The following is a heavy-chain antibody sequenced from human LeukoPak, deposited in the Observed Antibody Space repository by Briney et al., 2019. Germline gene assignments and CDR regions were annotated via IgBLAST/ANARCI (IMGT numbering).Heavy chain of an antibody. J-gene: IGHJ1*01. D-gene: IGHD3-3*01. CDR2: IYSGGST. V-gene: IGHV3-66*01. Sequence: GGSVRLSFAASGLTLRSNYIIGLRRAPGRAREWVSVIYSGGSTYYADSVTGRFTISRDNSKNTLYLQMNSLRAEDTAVYYCARDRSGYFQNWGQGTLVTVSS. CDR1: GLTLRSNY. CDR3: ARDRSGYFQN.